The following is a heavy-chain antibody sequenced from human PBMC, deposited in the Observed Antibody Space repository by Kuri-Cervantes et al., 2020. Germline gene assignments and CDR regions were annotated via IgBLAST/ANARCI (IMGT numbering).Heavy chain of an antibody. CDR1: GFTFDDYA. Sequence: GESLKISCAASGFTFDDYAMHWVRQAPGRGLEWVSGLNWSGGSTAYADSVKGRFTISRDNAKNSLYLQMNSLRAEDTALYYCARRISGDHYYFDYWGQGTLVTVSS. CDR3: ARRISGDHYYFDY. CDR2: LNWSGGST. V-gene: IGHV3-20*04. J-gene: IGHJ4*02. D-gene: IGHD4-17*01.